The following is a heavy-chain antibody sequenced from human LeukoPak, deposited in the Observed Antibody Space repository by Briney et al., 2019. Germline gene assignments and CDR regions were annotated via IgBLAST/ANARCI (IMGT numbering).Heavy chain of an antibody. CDR3: ASVGPGIAGAGHAFDI. J-gene: IGHJ3*02. Sequence: GGSLRLSCAASGFTFSSYWMHWVRQAPGKGLVWVSRINSDGSSTSYADSVKGRFTISRDNDKNTLYLQMNSLRAEDTAVYYCASVGPGIAGAGHAFDIWGQGTMVTVSS. CDR2: INSDGSST. CDR1: GFTFSSYW. D-gene: IGHD6-19*01. V-gene: IGHV3-74*01.